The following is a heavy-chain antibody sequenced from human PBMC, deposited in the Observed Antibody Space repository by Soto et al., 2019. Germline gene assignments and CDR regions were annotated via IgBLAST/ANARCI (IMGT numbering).Heavy chain of an antibody. CDR3: ARGMTPPGAPAWYYFDS. J-gene: IGHJ4*02. CDR2: SSLSGTT. Sequence: SETLSLTCTVSGASITGSSYWSWIRQPAGKGLAWLGRSSLSGTTSYNPSLRSRATMSADVSKNHFSLRLTSVTAADTALYYCARGMTPPGAPAWYYFDSWGQGTLVTVST. D-gene: IGHD2-8*02. V-gene: IGHV4-4*07. CDR1: GASITGSSY.